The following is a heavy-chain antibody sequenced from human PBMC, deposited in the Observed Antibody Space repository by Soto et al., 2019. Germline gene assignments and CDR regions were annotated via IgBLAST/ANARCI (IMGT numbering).Heavy chain of an antibody. V-gene: IGHV3-53*01. CDR2: IYTRGGT. J-gene: IGHJ3*02. CDR1: GVTVSSNY. D-gene: IGHD7-27*01. CDR3: ASGDDVKAFDI. Sequence: EVQLVESGGGLIQPGGSLRLSCAASGVTVSSNYMSWVRQAPGKGLEWVSVIYTRGGTYYADSVKGRFTISRDNSKNTVYLQMNSLRAEDTAVYYCASGDDVKAFDIWGQGTMVTVSS.